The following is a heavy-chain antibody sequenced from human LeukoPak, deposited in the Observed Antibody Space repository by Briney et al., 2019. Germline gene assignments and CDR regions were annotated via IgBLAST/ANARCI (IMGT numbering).Heavy chain of an antibody. CDR1: GFTFSTYG. CDR2: ISYDGSNK. D-gene: IGHD2-15*01. J-gene: IGHJ4*02. V-gene: IGHV3-30*03. CDR3: ATGGPYCSGGNCYSHY. Sequence: GGSLRLSCAASGFTFSTYGMHWVRQAPGKGLEWVSVISYDGSNKYYADSVKGRFTISRDNSKNTLDLQMNSLRAEDTAVYYCATGGPYCSGGNCYSHYWGQGTLVTVSS.